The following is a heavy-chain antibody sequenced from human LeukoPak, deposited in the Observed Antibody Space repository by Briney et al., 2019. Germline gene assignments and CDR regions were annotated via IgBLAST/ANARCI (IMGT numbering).Heavy chain of an antibody. Sequence: GGSLRLSCAASGFTFSTYSMNWVRQAPGKGLQWVSYISSSGTTIYYADSVKGRFTISRDNAKNSLYLQMNSLRAEDTAVYYCARDPTDGVGYGLDYWGQGTLVTVSS. CDR2: ISSSGTTI. CDR3: ARDPTDGVGYGLDY. D-gene: IGHD5-18*01. CDR1: GFTFSTYS. V-gene: IGHV3-48*01. J-gene: IGHJ4*02.